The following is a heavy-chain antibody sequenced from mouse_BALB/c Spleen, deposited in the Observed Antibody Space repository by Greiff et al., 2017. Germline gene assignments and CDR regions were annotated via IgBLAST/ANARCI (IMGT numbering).Heavy chain of an antibody. V-gene: IGHV1-87*01. J-gene: IGHJ2*01. CDR3: ARGDGNYGDY. CDR2: IYPGDGDT. D-gene: IGHD2-1*01. Sequence: QVQLQQSGAELARPGASVKLSCKASGYTFTSYWMQWVKQRPGQGLEWIGAIYPGDGDTRYTQKFKGKATLTADKSSSKAYMQLSSLASEDSAVYYCARGDGNYGDYWGQGTTLTVSS. CDR1: GYTFTSYW.